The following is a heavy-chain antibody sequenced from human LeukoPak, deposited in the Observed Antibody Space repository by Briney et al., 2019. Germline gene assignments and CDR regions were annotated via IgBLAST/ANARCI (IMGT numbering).Heavy chain of an antibody. CDR3: AKEVHNYYGMDV. CDR1: GFTFSSYG. V-gene: IGHV3-30*18. J-gene: IGHJ6*02. Sequence: GGSLRLSCAASGFTFSSYGMHGVRQAPGKGLEWVAVISYDGSNKYYADSVKGRFTISRDNSKNTLYLQMNSLRAEDTAVYYCAKEVHNYYGMDVWGQGTTVTVSS. CDR2: ISYDGSNK. D-gene: IGHD1-1*01.